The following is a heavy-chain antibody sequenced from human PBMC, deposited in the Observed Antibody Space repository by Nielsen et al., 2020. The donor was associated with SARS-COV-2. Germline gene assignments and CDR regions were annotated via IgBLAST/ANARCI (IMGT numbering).Heavy chain of an antibody. D-gene: IGHD3-10*01. CDR1: GGSISSYY. Sequence: SETLSLTCTVSGGSISSYYWSWNRQPPGKGLEWIGYIYYSGSTNYNPSLKSRVTISVDTSKNQFSLKLSSVTAADTAVYYCAREGLSGSNDYWGQGTLVTVSS. CDR3: AREGLSGSNDY. J-gene: IGHJ4*02. CDR2: IYYSGST. V-gene: IGHV4-59*01.